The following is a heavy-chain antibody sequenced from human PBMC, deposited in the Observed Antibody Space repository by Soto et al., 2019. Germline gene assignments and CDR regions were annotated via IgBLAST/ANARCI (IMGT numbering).Heavy chain of an antibody. J-gene: IGHJ6*02. CDR1: GYTFTSYA. CDR3: ATDGSYAQKV. Sequence: ASVKVSCKASGYTFTSYAMHWVRQAPGQRLEWMGWSNAGNGNTKYSQEFQGRVTITRDTSASTAYMELSSLRSEDTAVYHCATDGSYAQKVWGQGTTVTVSS. V-gene: IGHV1-3*02. CDR2: SNAGNGNT. D-gene: IGHD2-2*01.